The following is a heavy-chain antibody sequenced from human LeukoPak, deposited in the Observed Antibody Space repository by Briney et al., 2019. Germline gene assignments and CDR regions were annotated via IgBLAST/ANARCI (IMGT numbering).Heavy chain of an antibody. CDR3: AKLGDILTGYPYYFDY. CDR2: ISGSGIST. D-gene: IGHD3-9*01. V-gene: IGHV3-23*01. CDR1: GFTFSSYA. Sequence: PGGSLRLSCAASGFTFSSYAMSWVRPAPGKGLEWVSGISGSGISTYYADSVKGRFTISRDNSRNTLYLQMNSLRAEDTAVYYCAKLGDILTGYPYYFDYWGQGTLVTVSS. J-gene: IGHJ4*02.